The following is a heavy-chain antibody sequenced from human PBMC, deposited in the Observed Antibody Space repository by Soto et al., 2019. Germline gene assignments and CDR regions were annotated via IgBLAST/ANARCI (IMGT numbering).Heavy chain of an antibody. V-gene: IGHV1-8*01. CDR2: LNPNSGIT. D-gene: IGHD3-3*01. J-gene: IGHJ6*03. Sequence: ASVKVSCKASGYTFTSYDINWVRQATGQGLEWLVWLNPNSGITGYVQKFQGRVTMTGNTSLCTAYMELSSLRSVDAAVYFFSRTYYDFWSGYYTDYYYMDVWGKGTTVTVSS. CDR3: SRTYYDFWSGYYTDYYYMDV. CDR1: GYTFTSYD.